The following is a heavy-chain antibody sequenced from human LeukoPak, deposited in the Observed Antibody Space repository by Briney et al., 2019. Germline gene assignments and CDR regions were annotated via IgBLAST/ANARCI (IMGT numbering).Heavy chain of an antibody. J-gene: IGHJ4*02. CDR3: AGVTDTYYYGSGSYYDY. Sequence: GGSLRLSCAASGFTFSSYVMHWVRQAPGKGLEWVAIISYDGSNEYYADSVKGRFTISRDNSKNTLYLQMNSLRAEDTAVYYCAGVTDTYYYGSGSYYDYWGQGTLVTVSS. D-gene: IGHD3-10*01. V-gene: IGHV3-30*04. CDR1: GFTFSSYV. CDR2: ISYDGSNE.